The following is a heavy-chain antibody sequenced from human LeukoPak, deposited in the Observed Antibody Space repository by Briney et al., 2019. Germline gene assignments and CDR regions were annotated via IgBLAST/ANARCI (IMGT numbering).Heavy chain of an antibody. CDR3: ARGARSWYYDSSGYPEYFQH. CDR2: INHSGST. Sequence: SETLSLTCAVYGGSFSGYYWSWIRQPPGKGLEWIGEINHSGSTNYNPSLKSRVTISVDTSKNQFSLKLSSVTAADTAVYYCARGARSWYYDSSGYPEYFQHWGQGTLVTVSS. V-gene: IGHV4-34*01. D-gene: IGHD3-22*01. J-gene: IGHJ1*01. CDR1: GGSFSGYY.